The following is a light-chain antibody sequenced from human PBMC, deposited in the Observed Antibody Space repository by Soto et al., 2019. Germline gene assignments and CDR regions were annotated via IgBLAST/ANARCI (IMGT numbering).Light chain of an antibody. CDR2: GAS. Sequence: ETVMTQFPATLSVSPGERATLSCRASQSVSSNLAWYQQKPGQAPRLLIYGASTRATGIPARFSGSESGTEFTLTISSLQSEDLAVYYCQQYDNWLWTFGQGTKVEVK. CDR1: QSVSSN. J-gene: IGKJ1*01. V-gene: IGKV3-15*01. CDR3: QQYDNWLWT.